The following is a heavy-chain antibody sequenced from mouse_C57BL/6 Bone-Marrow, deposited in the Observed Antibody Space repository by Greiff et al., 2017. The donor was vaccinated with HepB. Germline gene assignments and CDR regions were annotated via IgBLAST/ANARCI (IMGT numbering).Heavy chain of an antibody. D-gene: IGHD2-5*01. Sequence: QVQLKQPGTELVKPGASVKLSCKASGYTFTSYWMHWVKQRPGQGLEWIGNINPSNGGTNYNEKFKSKATLTVDKSSSTAYMQLSSLTSEDSAVYYCARRRAYYSNYDYFDYWGQGTTLTVSS. V-gene: IGHV1-53*01. CDR1: GYTFTSYW. J-gene: IGHJ2*01. CDR3: ARRRAYYSNYDYFDY. CDR2: INPSNGGT.